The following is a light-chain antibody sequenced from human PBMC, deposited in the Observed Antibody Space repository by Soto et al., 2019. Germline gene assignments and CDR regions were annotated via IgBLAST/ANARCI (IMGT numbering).Light chain of an antibody. CDR3: VLYMGSGISV. CDR1: SGSVSSGHH. V-gene: IGLV8-61*01. J-gene: IGLJ3*02. CDR2: STN. Sequence: QTVVTQEPSFSVSPGKTVTFTCGLSSGSVSSGHHPSWFQQTPGQAPRTLIYSTNTRSSGVPDRFSGSILGNKAALTITGAQADDEADDYCVLYMGSGISVFGGGTKLTVL.